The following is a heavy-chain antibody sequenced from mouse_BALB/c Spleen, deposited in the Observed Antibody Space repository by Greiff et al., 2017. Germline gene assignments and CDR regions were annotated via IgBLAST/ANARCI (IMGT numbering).Heavy chain of an antibody. Sequence: EVMLVESGAELVRPGALVKLSCKASGFNIKDYYMHWVKQRPEQGLEWIGWIDPENGNTIYDPKFQGKASITADTSSNTAYLQLSSLTSEDTAVYYCAIYGNYGYWGQGTTLTVSS. J-gene: IGHJ2*01. CDR1: GFNIKDYY. CDR2: IDPENGNT. V-gene: IGHV14-1*02. CDR3: AIYGNYGY. D-gene: IGHD2-1*01.